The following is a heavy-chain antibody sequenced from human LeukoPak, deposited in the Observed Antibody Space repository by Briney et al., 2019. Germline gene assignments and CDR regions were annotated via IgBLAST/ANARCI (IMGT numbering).Heavy chain of an antibody. CDR1: GFTFTSYA. V-gene: IGHV3-11*04. CDR3: ARERSDYYYMDV. D-gene: IGHD6-25*01. CDR2: ISSSGSTI. Sequence: GGSLRLSCAASGFTFTSYAMSWIRQAPGKGLEWVSYISSSGSTIYYADSVKGRFTISRDNAKNSLYLQMNSLRAEDTAVYYCARERSDYYYMDVWGKGTTVTVSS. J-gene: IGHJ6*03.